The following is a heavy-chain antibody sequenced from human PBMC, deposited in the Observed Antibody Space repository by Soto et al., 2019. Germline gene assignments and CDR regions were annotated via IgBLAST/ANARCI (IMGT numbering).Heavy chain of an antibody. CDR2: FNPNTGGT. CDR3: ARDRDQYYYDSSGYPPLN. CDR1: GYTFTGYY. J-gene: IGHJ4*02. V-gene: IGHV1-2*02. Sequence: QVQLVQSGAEVKKPGASVKVSCKASGYTFTGYYMHWVRQAPGQGLEWMGWFNPNTGGTNYAQKFQGRVNMTRDTSISTAYMELSRLRFDDTAVYYCARDRDQYYYDSSGYPPLNWGQGTLVTVSS. D-gene: IGHD3-22*01.